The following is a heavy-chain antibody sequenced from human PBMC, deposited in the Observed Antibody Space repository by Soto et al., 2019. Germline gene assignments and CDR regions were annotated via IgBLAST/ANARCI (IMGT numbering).Heavy chain of an antibody. Sequence: QITLKESGPTLVKPTQTLTLTCTFSGFSLSTSGVGVGWIRQPPGKALEWLALIYWDDDKRYSPSLKSRLTITKDTYQKQVVPTMTNMDPVDTATYYCAHRFPQISGSYKRGNAFDFWGQGTMVTVSS. CDR3: AHRFPQISGSYKRGNAFDF. J-gene: IGHJ3*01. D-gene: IGHD3-10*01. CDR1: GFSLSTSGVG. CDR2: IYWDDDK. V-gene: IGHV2-5*02.